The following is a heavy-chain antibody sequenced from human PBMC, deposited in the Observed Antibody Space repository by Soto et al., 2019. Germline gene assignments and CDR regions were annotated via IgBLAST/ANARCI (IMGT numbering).Heavy chain of an antibody. CDR2: ISAYNGNT. D-gene: IGHD1-26*01. Sequence: GASVKVSCKASGYTFTSYGISWVRQAPGQGLEWMGWISAYNGNTNYAQKLQGRVTMTTDTSTSTTYMELRSLRSDDTAVYYCAKTIGDYSGSSRPPDYWGQGTLVTV. CDR3: AKTIGDYSGSSRPPDY. J-gene: IGHJ4*02. V-gene: IGHV1-18*04. CDR1: GYTFTSYG.